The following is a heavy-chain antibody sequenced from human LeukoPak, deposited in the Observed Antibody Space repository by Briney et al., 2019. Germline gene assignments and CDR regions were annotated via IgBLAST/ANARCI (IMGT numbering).Heavy chain of an antibody. CDR2: IRYDGSNE. CDR1: GFTFSNSG. J-gene: IGHJ5*02. CDR3: ARSVAGITWFDP. Sequence: GGSLRLACTASGFTFSNSGMHWVRQAPGKGLEWVAFIRYDGSNEFYVDSVKGRFTISRDNSMNTLNLQMSSLRPEDTAVYYCARSVAGITWFDPWGQGTLVTVSS. V-gene: IGHV3-30*02. D-gene: IGHD6-19*01.